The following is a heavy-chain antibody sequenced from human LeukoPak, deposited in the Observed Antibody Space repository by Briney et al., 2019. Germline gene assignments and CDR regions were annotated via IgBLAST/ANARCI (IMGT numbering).Heavy chain of an antibody. CDR3: ARDGGNGGD. V-gene: IGHV1-69*04. J-gene: IGHJ4*02. Sequence: SVKVSCKASGGTFSSYAISWVRQAPGQGLEWMGRIIPILGIANYAQKFQGRVTITADKSTSTAYMELSSLRSEDTAVYYYARDGGNGGDWGQGTLVTVSS. CDR2: IIPILGIA. CDR1: GGTFSSYA. D-gene: IGHD4-23*01.